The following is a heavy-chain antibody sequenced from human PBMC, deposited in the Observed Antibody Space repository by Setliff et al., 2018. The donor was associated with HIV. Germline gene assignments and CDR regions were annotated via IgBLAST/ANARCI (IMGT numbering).Heavy chain of an antibody. D-gene: IGHD3-22*01. CDR1: GYSMSGGYN. CDR2: IYSSGST. V-gene: IGHV4-38-2*02. CDR3: ARSEDYYDSSGDAFEI. Sequence: SETLSLTCTVSGYSMSGGYNWGWIRQSPEKGLEWIGYIYSSGSTHQNPSLKSRVTMSVDTSKNQFSLKLSSVTAADTAVYYCARSEDYYDSSGDAFEIWGQGTMVTVSS. J-gene: IGHJ3*02.